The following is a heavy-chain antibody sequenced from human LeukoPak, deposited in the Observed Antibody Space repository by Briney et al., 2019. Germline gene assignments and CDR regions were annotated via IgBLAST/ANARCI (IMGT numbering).Heavy chain of an antibody. V-gene: IGHV4-34*01. D-gene: IGHD3-22*01. CDR2: INHSGST. J-gene: IGHJ6*02. CDR3: ARGSQLPRGRTYYYDSSGYYLAPHRYGMDV. CDR1: GGSFSGYY. Sequence: SETLSLTCAVYGGSFSGYYWSWIRQPPGKGLEWIGEINHSGSTNYNPSLTSRVTISVDTSKNQFSLKLSSVTAADTAVYYCARGSQLPRGRTYYYDSSGYYLAPHRYGMDVWGQGTTVTVSS.